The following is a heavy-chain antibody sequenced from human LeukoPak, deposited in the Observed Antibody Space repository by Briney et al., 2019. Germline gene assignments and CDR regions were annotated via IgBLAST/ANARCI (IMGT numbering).Heavy chain of an antibody. CDR1: GFTFSSYG. J-gene: IGHJ4*02. Sequence: PGGSLRLSCAASGFTFSSYGMHWVRQAPGKGLEWVAVISYDGSNKYYADSVKGRFTISRDNSKNTLYLQMNSLRAEDTAVYYCAKASYDSSGYYSFDYWGQGTLVTVFS. CDR3: AKASYDSSGYYSFDY. D-gene: IGHD3-22*01. V-gene: IGHV3-30*18. CDR2: ISYDGSNK.